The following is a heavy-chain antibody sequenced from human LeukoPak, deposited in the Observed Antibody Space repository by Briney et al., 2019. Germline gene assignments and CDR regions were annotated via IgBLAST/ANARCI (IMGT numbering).Heavy chain of an antibody. J-gene: IGHJ6*03. Sequence: ASVKVSCTASGYTFTSYAMNWVRQAPGQGLEWMGWINTNTGNPTYAQGFTGRFVFSLDTSVSTAYLQISSLKAEDTAVYYCARVGFGNYGSGSYYNARIDYYYYYYMDVWGKGTTVTVSS. CDR3: ARVGFGNYGSGSYYNARIDYYYYYYMDV. D-gene: IGHD3-10*01. CDR1: GYTFTSYA. V-gene: IGHV7-4-1*02. CDR2: INTNTGNP.